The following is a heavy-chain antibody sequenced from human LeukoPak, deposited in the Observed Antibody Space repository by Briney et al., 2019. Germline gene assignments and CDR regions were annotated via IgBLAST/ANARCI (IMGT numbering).Heavy chain of an antibody. CDR1: GGTFSSYA. J-gene: IGHJ5*02. V-gene: IGHV1-18*01. CDR2: ISTYDGNT. CDR3: ARLVVVIKGGWLDP. D-gene: IGHD3-22*01. Sequence: ASVNVSCKASGGTFSSYAINWVRQAPGQGLEWMGWISTYDGNTNYAQKFQGRVTMTTDTSTSTAYMELRGLRSDDTAVYYCARLVVVIKGGWLDPWGQGTLVTVSS.